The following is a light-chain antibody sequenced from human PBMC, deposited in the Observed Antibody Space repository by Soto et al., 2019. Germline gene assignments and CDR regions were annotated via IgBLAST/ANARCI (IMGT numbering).Light chain of an antibody. V-gene: IGKV1-5*01. CDR3: QQYNGY. CDR1: QSISIW. CDR2: DAS. J-gene: IGKJ4*01. Sequence: DIPMTQSPSTLSASVGDRVTITCRASQSISIWLAWYQQKPGKAPKLLIYDASSLESGVPSRFSGGGSGTEFTLTITSLQPDDFATYYCQQYNGYFGGGTKVEIK.